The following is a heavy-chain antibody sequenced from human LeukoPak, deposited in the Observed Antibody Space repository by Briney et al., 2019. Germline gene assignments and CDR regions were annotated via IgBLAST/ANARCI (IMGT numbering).Heavy chain of an antibody. CDR3: SNTDAFDI. V-gene: IGHV4-34*01. Sequence: SETLSLTRAVYGESLSVYYWSWIRHPPGTGLECIVEINHSGSTNYNPSLKSRVTISVDTSKNHFSLRLSSVTAADTALYYCSNTDAFDIWGQGTMVTVSS. J-gene: IGHJ3*02. CDR1: GESLSVYY. CDR2: INHSGST.